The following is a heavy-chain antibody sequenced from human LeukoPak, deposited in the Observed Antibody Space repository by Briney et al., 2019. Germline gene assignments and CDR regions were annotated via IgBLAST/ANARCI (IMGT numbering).Heavy chain of an antibody. CDR3: ARDQRPLKSPLLWFGESGAFDI. CDR1: GFTFSSYG. Sequence: GGSLRHSCAASGFTFSSYGMHWVRQAPGKGLEWVAVIWYDGSNKYYADSVKGRFTISRDNSKNTLYLQMNSLRAEDTAVYYCARDQRPLKSPLLWFGESGAFDIWGQGTMVTVSS. J-gene: IGHJ3*02. D-gene: IGHD3-10*01. CDR2: IWYDGSNK. V-gene: IGHV3-33*01.